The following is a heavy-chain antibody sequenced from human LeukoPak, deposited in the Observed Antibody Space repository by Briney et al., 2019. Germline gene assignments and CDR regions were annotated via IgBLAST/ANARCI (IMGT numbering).Heavy chain of an antibody. CDR3: ARGLSYYYYYGMDV. J-gene: IGHJ6*02. Sequence: PSETLSLTCTVSGGSISSYYWSWIRQPPGKGLEWIGYIYYSGSTNYSPSLKSRVTISVDTSKNQFSLKLSSVTAADTAVYYCARGLSYYYYYGMDVWGQGTTVTVSS. CDR1: GGSISSYY. D-gene: IGHD5-18*01. CDR2: IYYSGST. V-gene: IGHV4-59*12.